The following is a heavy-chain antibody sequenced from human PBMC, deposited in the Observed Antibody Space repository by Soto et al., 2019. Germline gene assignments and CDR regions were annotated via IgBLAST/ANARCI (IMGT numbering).Heavy chain of an antibody. V-gene: IGHV3-23*01. CDR3: AKTGVTALEWLSYYYTDV. J-gene: IGHJ6*03. CDR1: GFTFSSYG. CDR2: ISAGGGNT. Sequence: GGSLRLSCAASGFTFSSYGMSWVRQAPGKGLEWVSGISAGGGNTYYADSVKGRFTISRDNSRNTLYLQMNSLRAEDTAVYYCAKTGVTALEWLSYYYTDVWGKGTTVTVSS. D-gene: IGHD3-3*01.